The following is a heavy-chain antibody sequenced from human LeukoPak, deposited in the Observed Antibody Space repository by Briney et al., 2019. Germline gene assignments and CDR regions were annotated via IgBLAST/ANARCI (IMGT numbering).Heavy chain of an antibody. V-gene: IGHV1-69*04. CDR1: GGTFSSYA. CDR3: ARLGDYYDSSGPDY. Sequence: SVKVSCKASGGTFSSYAISWVRQAPGQGLEWMGRIIPILGIADYAQKFQGRVTITADKSTSTAYMELSSLRSEDTAVYYCARLGDYYDSSGPDYWGQGTLVTVSS. D-gene: IGHD3-22*01. CDR2: IIPILGIA. J-gene: IGHJ4*02.